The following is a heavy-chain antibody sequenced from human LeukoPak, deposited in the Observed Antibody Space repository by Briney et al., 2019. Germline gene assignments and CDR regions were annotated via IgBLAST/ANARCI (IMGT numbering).Heavy chain of an antibody. CDR1: GGSISSTSYY. V-gene: IGHV4-39*01. Sequence: SETLSLTCTVSGGSISSTSYYWGWIRQPPGKGLEWIGTIYYTGSTYYNPSLKSRVTISVDRSKNQFSLKLRSVTAADTAVYYCARRGYFDSWGQGTLVTVSS. J-gene: IGHJ4*02. CDR3: ARRGYFDS. CDR2: IYYTGST.